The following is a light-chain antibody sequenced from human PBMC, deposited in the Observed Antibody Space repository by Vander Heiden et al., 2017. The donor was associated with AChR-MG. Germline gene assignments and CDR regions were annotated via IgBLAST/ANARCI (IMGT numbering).Light chain of an antibody. Sequence: VLTPSPATLSLSPGEIATLSCRASQTVTSNYLAWYQQRPGQAPRLLIYGASSRATGIPDRFSGGGSGTDFTLTISRLEPEDFAVYFCQQYSASPRTFGQGTKVEIK. CDR3: QQYSASPRT. J-gene: IGKJ1*01. V-gene: IGKV3-20*01. CDR1: QTVTSNY. CDR2: GAS.